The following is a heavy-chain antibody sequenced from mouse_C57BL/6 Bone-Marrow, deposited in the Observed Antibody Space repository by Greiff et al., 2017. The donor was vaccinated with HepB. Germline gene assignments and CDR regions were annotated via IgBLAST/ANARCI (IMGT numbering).Heavy chain of an antibody. CDR3: ARPQLGPYYAMDY. V-gene: IGHV5-17*01. CDR2: ISSGSSTI. CDR1: GFTFSDYG. D-gene: IGHD4-1*02. Sequence: EVKLMESGGGLVKPGGSLKLSCAASGFTFSDYGMHWVRQAPEKGLEWVAYISSGSSTIYYADTVKGRFTISRDNAKNTLFLQMTSLRSEDTAMYYCARPQLGPYYAMDYWGQGTSVTVSS. J-gene: IGHJ4*01.